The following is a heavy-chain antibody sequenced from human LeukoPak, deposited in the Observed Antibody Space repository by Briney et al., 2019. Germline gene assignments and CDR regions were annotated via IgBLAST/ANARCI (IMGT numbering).Heavy chain of an antibody. D-gene: IGHD5-18*01. CDR3: ATDANLDSVGDY. CDR1: GFAFSSYA. V-gene: IGHV3-30-3*01. CDR2: VSYDGGSK. J-gene: IGHJ4*02. Sequence: PGGSLRLSCAASGFAFSSYAMHWVRQGPGKGLEWVALVSYDGGSKYYADSVKGRFTISRDNSKNTLYLEMSSLRVEDTALYYCATDANLDSVGDYWGQGSLVTVSS.